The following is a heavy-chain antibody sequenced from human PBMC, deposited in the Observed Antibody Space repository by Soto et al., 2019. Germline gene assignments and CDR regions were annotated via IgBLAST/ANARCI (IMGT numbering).Heavy chain of an antibody. D-gene: IGHD6-13*01. J-gene: IGHJ5*02. CDR1: GFAFSSYG. CDR2: ISYDGSNK. CDR3: AKDYSPQQLNWFDP. V-gene: IGHV3-30*18. Sequence: GGSLRLSCAASGFAFSSYGMYWVLQAPCKGLEWVAVISYDGSNKYYADSVKGRFTISRDNSKNTLYLQMNSLRAEDTAVYYCAKDYSPQQLNWFDPWGQGTLVTVSS.